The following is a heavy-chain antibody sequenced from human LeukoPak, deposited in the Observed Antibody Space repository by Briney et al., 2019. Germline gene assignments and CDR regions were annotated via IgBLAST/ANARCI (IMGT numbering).Heavy chain of an antibody. V-gene: IGHV4-34*01. D-gene: IGHD2-15*01. Sequence: PSETLSLTCAVYGGSFSGYYWSWIRQPPGKGLEWIGEINHSGSTNYNPSLKSRVTISVDTSKNQFSLKLSSVTAADTAVYYCARGREKGPHPRRYCSGGSCYEAFDIWGQGTMVTVSS. CDR2: INHSGST. CDR3: ARGREKGPHPRRYCSGGSCYEAFDI. CDR1: GGSFSGYY. J-gene: IGHJ3*02.